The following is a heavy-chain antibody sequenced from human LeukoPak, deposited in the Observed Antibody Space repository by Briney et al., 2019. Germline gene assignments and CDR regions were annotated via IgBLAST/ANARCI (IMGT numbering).Heavy chain of an antibody. J-gene: IGHJ4*02. CDR2: ISSSSSYI. Sequence: PGGSLRLSCAASGFTFSSYSMNWVRQAPGKGLEWVSSISSSSSYIYYADSVKGRFTISRDNAKNSLYLQMNSLRAEDTAVYYCARAAIVVVPAAIACLDYWGQGTLVTVSS. V-gene: IGHV3-21*01. CDR1: GFTFSSYS. D-gene: IGHD2-2*02. CDR3: ARAAIVVVPAAIACLDY.